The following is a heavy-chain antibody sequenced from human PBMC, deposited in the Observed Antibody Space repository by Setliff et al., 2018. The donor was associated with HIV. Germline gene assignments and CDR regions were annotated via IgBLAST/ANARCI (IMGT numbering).Heavy chain of an antibody. Sequence: GGSLRLSCAASGFTFSNYAMSWVRQAPGEGLEWVSAILSTGERTFYADSVKGRFTISRDNSKNTVYLQMNSLRAEDTALYYCAKQRYYDGNDGFDVWGQGTMVTVSS. D-gene: IGHD3-3*01. J-gene: IGHJ3*01. CDR3: AKQRYYDGNDGFDV. CDR1: GFTFSNYA. V-gene: IGHV3-23*01. CDR2: ILSTGERT.